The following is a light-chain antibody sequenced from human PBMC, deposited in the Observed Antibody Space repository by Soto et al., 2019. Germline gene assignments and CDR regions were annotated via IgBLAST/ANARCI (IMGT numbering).Light chain of an antibody. CDR1: SSDVGGYNY. Sequence: QSVLTQPASVSGSPGQSITISCTGTSSDVGGYNYVSWYQQHPGKVPKLMIYEVSNRPSGVSNRFSGSKSGNTASLTISGLQAEDEADYYCSSYTSSSTDVFGTGTKVTVL. CDR3: SSYTSSSTDV. CDR2: EVS. V-gene: IGLV2-14*01. J-gene: IGLJ1*01.